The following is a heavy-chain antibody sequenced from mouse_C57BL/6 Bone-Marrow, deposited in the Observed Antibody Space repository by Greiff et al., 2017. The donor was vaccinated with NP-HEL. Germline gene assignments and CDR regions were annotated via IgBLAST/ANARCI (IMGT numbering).Heavy chain of an antibody. CDR1: GYTFTSYW. J-gene: IGHJ3*01. Sequence: VQLQQPGAELVKPGASVKLSCKASGYTFTSYWMHWVKQRPGQGLEWIGMIHPNSGSTNYNEKFQSKATLTVDTSSSTAYMQLSSLTSEDSADYYGAKQNAWVAYWGQGTLVTVSA. CDR3: AKQNAWVAY. V-gene: IGHV1-64*01. CDR2: IHPNSGST.